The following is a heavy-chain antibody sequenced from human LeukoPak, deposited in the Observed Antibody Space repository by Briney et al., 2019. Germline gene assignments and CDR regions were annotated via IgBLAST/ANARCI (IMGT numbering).Heavy chain of an antibody. Sequence: GSSVKVSRKASGGTFSSYAISWVRQAPGQGLEWMGGIIPIFGTANYAQKFQGRVTITADESTSTAYMELSSLRSEDTAVYYCARAYRGVPAAHKFFDYWGQGTLVTVSS. CDR1: GGTFSSYA. CDR2: IIPIFGTA. D-gene: IGHD2-2*01. CDR3: ARAYRGVPAAHKFFDY. V-gene: IGHV1-69*01. J-gene: IGHJ4*02.